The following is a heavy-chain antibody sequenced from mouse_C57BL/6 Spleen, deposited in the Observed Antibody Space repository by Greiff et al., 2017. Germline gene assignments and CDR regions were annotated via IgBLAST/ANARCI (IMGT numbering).Heavy chain of an antibody. Sequence: EVQRVESGGGLVQPGGSLSLSCAASGFTFTDYYMSWVRHPPGKALEWLGFIRNKANGYTTEYSVSVKGRFTISRDNSQSILYLQMNALRDEDSASYDCANECYYYAMDYWGQGASVTVS. CDR3: ANECYYYAMDY. CDR2: IRNKANGYTT. CDR1: GFTFTDYY. J-gene: IGHJ4*01. V-gene: IGHV7-3*03.